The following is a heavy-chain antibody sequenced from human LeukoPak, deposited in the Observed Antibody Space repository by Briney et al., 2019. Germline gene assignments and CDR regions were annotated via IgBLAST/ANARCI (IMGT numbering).Heavy chain of an antibody. V-gene: IGHV5-51*01. CDR1: GYSFTSYW. D-gene: IGHD5-18*01. J-gene: IGHJ5*02. Sequence: GESLKISCKTSGYSFTSYWIAWVRQMPGNGLEWMGIIYPGDSDTRYSPSFQGQVTISADKSISTAYLQLSSLKASDTAVYYCARSPGGFTYGRNWFDPWGQGTLVSVSS. CDR3: ARSPGGFTYGRNWFDP. CDR2: IYPGDSDT.